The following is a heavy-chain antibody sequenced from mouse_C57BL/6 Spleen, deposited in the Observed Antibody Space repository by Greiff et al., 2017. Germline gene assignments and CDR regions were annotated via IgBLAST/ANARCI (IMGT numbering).Heavy chain of an antibody. CDR1: GYSFTGYY. V-gene: IGHV1-42*01. J-gene: IGHJ2*01. D-gene: IGHD1-1*01. CDR3: ARSTTVVATGDYYFDC. CDR2: INPSTGGT. Sequence: VQLQQSGPELVKPGASVKISCKASGYSFTGYYMNWVKQSPEKSLEWIGEINPSTGGTTYNQKFKAKATLTVDKSSSTAYMQLKSLTSEDSAVYYCARSTTVVATGDYYFDCWGQGTTLTVSS.